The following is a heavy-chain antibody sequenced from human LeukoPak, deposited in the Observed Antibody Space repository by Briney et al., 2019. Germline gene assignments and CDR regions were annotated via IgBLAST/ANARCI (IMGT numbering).Heavy chain of an antibody. V-gene: IGHV1-18*01. J-gene: IGHJ4*02. CDR2: ISAYNGNT. CDR3: ARTGDDLWSGYVVDY. CDR1: GYTFTSYG. Sequence: GASVKVSCKASGYTFTSYGISWVRQAPGQGLEWMGWISAYNGNTNYAQKLQGRVTMTTDTSTSTAYMELRSLRSDDTAVYYCARTGDDLWSGYVVDYWGQGTLVTVSS. D-gene: IGHD3-3*01.